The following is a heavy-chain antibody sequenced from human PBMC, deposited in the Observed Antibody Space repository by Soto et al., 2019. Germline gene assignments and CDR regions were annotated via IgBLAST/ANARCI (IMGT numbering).Heavy chain of an antibody. CDR2: IYYTGNT. J-gene: IGHJ5*02. D-gene: IGHD2-2*01. Sequence: PSETLSLTCTVSGGSVRSGSHYWNWIRQPPGKGLEWIGYIYYTGNTNYNPSLKSRVTISVDTAKNQFSLEVNSLTAADMAVYYCARGHSTWFRRFDPWGQGTLVTVSS. V-gene: IGHV4-61*01. CDR1: GGSVRSGSHY. CDR3: ARGHSTWFRRFDP.